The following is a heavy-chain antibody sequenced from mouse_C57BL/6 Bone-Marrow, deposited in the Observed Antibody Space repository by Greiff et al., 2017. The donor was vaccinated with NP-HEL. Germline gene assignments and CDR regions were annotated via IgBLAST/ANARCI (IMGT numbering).Heavy chain of an antibody. CDR1: GFTFSDYG. Sequence: EVHLVESGGGLVQPGGSLKLSCAASGFTFSDYGMAWVRQAPRKGPEWVAFISNLAYSIYYADTVTGRFTIARENAKNTLYLEMSSLRSEDTAMYYCARWLLGAMDYWGQGTSVTVSS. D-gene: IGHD2-3*01. CDR3: ARWLLGAMDY. V-gene: IGHV5-15*01. CDR2: ISNLAYSI. J-gene: IGHJ4*01.